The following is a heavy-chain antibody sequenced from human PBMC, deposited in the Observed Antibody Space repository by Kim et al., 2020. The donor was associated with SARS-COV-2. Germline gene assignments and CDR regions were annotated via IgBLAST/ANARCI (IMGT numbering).Heavy chain of an antibody. V-gene: IGHV3-30-3*01. CDR1: GFTFSSYA. Sequence: GGSLRLSCAASGFTFSSYAMHWVRQAPGKGLEWVAVISYDGSNEYYADSVKGRFTISRDNSKNTLYLQMNSLRAEDTAVYYCASSPDDYWGQGTLVTVSS. J-gene: IGHJ4*02. CDR3: ASSPDDY. CDR2: ISYDGSNE.